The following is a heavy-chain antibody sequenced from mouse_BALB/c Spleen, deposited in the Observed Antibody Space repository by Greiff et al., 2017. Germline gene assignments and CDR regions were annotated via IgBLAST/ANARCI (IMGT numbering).Heavy chain of an antibody. D-gene: IGHD2-4*01. V-gene: IGHV14-3*02. CDR3: ARGDGITTSSFAY. CDR2: IDPANGNT. CDR1: GFNIKDTY. Sequence: EVQLQQSGAELVKPGASVKLSCTASGFNIKDTYMHWVKQRPEQGLEWIGRIDPANGNTKYDPKFQGKATITADTSSNTAYLQLSSLTSEDTAVYYCARGDGITTSSFAYWGQGTLVTVSA. J-gene: IGHJ3*01.